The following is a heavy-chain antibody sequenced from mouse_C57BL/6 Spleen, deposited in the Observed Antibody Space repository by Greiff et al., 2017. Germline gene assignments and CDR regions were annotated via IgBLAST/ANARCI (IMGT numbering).Heavy chain of an antibody. V-gene: IGHV1-15*01. CDR3: TLTAVVKGAMDY. D-gene: IGHD1-1*01. CDR1: GYTFTDYE. CDR2: IDPETGGT. J-gene: IGHJ4*01. Sequence: QVQLQQSGAELVRPGASVTLSCKASGYTFTDYEMHWVKQTPVHGLEWIGAIDPETGGTAYNQKFKGKAILTAAKSSSTAYMELRSLTSEDSAVYYCTLTAVVKGAMDYWGQGTSVTVSS.